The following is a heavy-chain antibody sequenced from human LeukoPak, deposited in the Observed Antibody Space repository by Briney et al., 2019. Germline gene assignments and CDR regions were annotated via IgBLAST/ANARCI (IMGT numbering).Heavy chain of an antibody. CDR3: TRSPSLGGSYWGFDY. J-gene: IGHJ4*02. CDR2: LSPDGSSS. V-gene: IGHV3-74*01. Sequence: PGGSLRLSCAASGFTFSNYAMNWVRQAPGKGLVWVSRLSPDGSSSIYADSVKGRFTVSRDNAKNTVYLQMNSLRADDTAVYYCTRSPSLGGSYWGFDYWGQGALVTVSS. CDR1: GFTFSNYA. D-gene: IGHD1-26*01.